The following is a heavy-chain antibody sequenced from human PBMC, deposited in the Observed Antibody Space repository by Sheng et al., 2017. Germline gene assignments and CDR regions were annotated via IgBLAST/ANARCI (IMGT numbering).Heavy chain of an antibody. CDR1: GFSFEDYG. CDR3: ARDRKLERRWDNWFDP. CDR2: ISSSSSYI. J-gene: IGHJ5*02. D-gene: IGHD1-1*01. Sequence: EVQLVESGGVVVQPGGSLRLSCATSGFSFEDYGMHWVRQVPGKGLEWVSSISSSSSYIYYADSVKGRFTISRDNAKNSLYLQMNSLRAEDTAVYYCARDRKLERRWDNWFDPWGQGTLVTVSS. V-gene: IGHV3-21*01.